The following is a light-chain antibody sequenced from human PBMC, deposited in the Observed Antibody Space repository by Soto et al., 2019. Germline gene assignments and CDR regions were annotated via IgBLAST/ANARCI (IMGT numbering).Light chain of an antibody. Sequence: QSALTQPASVSGSPGQSIPISCSGTSCDVGGYSYVSWYQQHPGKAPKFMIYDVSNRPSGVSNRFSGSKSGNTASLTISGLQAKHEADYYCSSYTTSNTRQIVFGTGTKLTVL. CDR3: SSYTTSNTRQIV. CDR2: DVS. V-gene: IGLV2-14*01. CDR1: SCDVGGYSY. J-gene: IGLJ1*01.